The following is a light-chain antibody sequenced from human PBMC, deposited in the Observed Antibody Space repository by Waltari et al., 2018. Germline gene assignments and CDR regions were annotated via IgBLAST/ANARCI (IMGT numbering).Light chain of an antibody. Sequence: QSALTQPASVSGSPGQSTTISCTGTSSDVGAYNFFSWYQQHPGKAPKFMLYDVSKRPSGVSNRFSGSKSGNTASLTISGLQAEDEADYYCCSYAGTSTVIFGGGTKLTVL. CDR1: SSDVGAYNF. V-gene: IGLV2-23*02. CDR2: DVS. J-gene: IGLJ2*01. CDR3: CSYAGTSTVI.